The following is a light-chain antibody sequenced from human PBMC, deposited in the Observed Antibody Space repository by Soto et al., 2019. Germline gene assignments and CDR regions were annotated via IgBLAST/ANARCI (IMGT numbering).Light chain of an antibody. V-gene: IGLV2-14*01. J-gene: IGLJ2*01. CDR1: SNDVGAYNY. Sequence: QSALTQPASVSGSPGQSITISCTGNSNDVGAYNYVSWYQQHPGKAPKLMIYDVSNRPAGVSNRFSGSKSGNTASLTISGLQAEDEADYYCSSYTSSSTLVFGGGTKLTVL. CDR3: SSYTSSSTLV. CDR2: DVS.